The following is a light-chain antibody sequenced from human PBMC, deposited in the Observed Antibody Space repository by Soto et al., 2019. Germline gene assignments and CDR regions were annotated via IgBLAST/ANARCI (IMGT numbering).Light chain of an antibody. CDR2: KVS. J-gene: IGLJ3*02. V-gene: IGLV2-14*03. Sequence: QSVLTQPASVSGSPRQSITISCTGTSSDVGHPYNYVSWYQQHPGKAPKLLIFKVSNRPSGISGRFSGSKSGNTASLTISGLQAEDEADYYCMSYIDSTSTHWVLGGGTQLHVL. CDR1: SSDVGHPYNY. CDR3: MSYIDSTSTHWV.